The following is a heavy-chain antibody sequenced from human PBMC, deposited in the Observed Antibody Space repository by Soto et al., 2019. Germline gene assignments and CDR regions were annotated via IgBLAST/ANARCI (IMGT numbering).Heavy chain of an antibody. CDR2: IIPIFGTA. V-gene: IGHV1-69*06. CDR1: GCTFSSYA. D-gene: IGHD1-7*01. J-gene: IGHJ5*02. CDR3: ARDNNWNSRDKNWFEP. Sequence: GASVKVSCKASGCTFSSYAISWVRQAPGQGLEWMGGIIPIFGTANYAQKFQGRVTITADKSTSTAYMELSSLRSEDTAVYYCARDNNWNSRDKNWFEPWGQGTLVNVSS.